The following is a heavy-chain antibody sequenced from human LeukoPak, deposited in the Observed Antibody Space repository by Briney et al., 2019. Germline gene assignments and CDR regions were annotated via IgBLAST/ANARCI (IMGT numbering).Heavy chain of an antibody. J-gene: IGHJ4*02. Sequence: GGSLSLSCAASGFPFSYYYMSWIRPAPGKGLEWVSYISSSGSTIYYADSVKGRFTISRDNAKNSLYLQMNSLRAEDTAVYYCARESYAEYYFDYWGQGTLVTVSS. CDR3: ARESYAEYYFDY. V-gene: IGHV3-11*01. D-gene: IGHD1-26*01. CDR1: GFPFSYYY. CDR2: ISSSGSTI.